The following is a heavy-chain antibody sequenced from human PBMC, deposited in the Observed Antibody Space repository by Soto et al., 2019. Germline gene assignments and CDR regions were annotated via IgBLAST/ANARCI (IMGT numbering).Heavy chain of an antibody. Sequence: QITLKESRPTLVKPTQTLTLTCSFSGFSLYTRGVGVGWVRQPPGKALEWLALLYWDNTRRYSPSLKNSLTIAKGTSENQVVLTMTNMEHEDTGTYYCARYTTDTYFDVWGKGTTVTVSS. J-gene: IGHJ6*04. CDR1: GFSLYTRGVG. CDR2: LYWDNTR. D-gene: IGHD2-2*02. CDR3: ARYTTDTYFDV. V-gene: IGHV2-5*02.